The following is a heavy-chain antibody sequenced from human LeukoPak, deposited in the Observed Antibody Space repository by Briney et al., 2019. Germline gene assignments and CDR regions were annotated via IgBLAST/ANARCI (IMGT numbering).Heavy chain of an antibody. Sequence: ASLKVSCKASGYTFTGYNMHWVRQDPGQGLEWMGRINPNSGGTNYEQKFQGRGTMTRDTAISTAYMELGRLRSDDTAVYYCARVRDCSSTSCYGADYYYYYYMDVWGKGTTVTVSS. CDR1: GYTFTGYN. CDR2: INPNSGGT. J-gene: IGHJ6*03. D-gene: IGHD2-2*01. CDR3: ARVRDCSSTSCYGADYYYYYYMDV. V-gene: IGHV1-2*06.